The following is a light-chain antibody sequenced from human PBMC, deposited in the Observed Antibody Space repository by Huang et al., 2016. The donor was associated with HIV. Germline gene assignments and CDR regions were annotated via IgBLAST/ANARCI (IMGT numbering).Light chain of an antibody. Sequence: EIVLTQSPATLSLSPGEGATLTCRASQSISSYLAWYQHKPGQAPRFLIYDASNRATGIPARFSGGGSGTDFTLTISRLEPEDFAVYYCQQRSNWPPYTFGQGTKLEIK. V-gene: IGKV3-11*01. CDR2: DAS. J-gene: IGKJ2*01. CDR3: QQRSNWPPYT. CDR1: QSISSY.